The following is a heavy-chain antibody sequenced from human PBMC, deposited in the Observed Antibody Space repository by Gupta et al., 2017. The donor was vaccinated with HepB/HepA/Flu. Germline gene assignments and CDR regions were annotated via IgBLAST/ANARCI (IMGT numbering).Heavy chain of an antibody. D-gene: IGHD3-22*01. CDR2: ISAYNGNT. Sequence: QVQLVHSGAEVKKPGASVKVSCKASGYTFTSYGISWGRRAPGQGLEWMGWISAYNGNTNYAQKLQGRVTMTTDTSTSTAYMELRSLRSDDTAVYYCARDLNPTHYYDSSGYYSYYFDYRGQGTLVTVSS. J-gene: IGHJ4*02. CDR3: ARDLNPTHYYDSSGYYSYYFDY. CDR1: GYTFTSYG. V-gene: IGHV1-18*01.